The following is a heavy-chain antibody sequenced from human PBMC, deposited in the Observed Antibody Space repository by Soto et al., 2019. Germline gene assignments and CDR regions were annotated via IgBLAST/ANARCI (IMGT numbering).Heavy chain of an antibody. V-gene: IGHV3-30*18. J-gene: IGHJ4*02. D-gene: IGHD6-6*01. Sequence: PGGSLRLSCAASGFTFSSYSMNWVRQAPGKGLEWVSVISSGRSNKYYADSVKGRFTISRDNSKNTLYLQMNSLRAEDTAVYYCAKDTDPYSSSSLACDYWGQGTLVTVSS. CDR1: GFTFSSYS. CDR2: ISSGRSNK. CDR3: AKDTDPYSSSSLACDY.